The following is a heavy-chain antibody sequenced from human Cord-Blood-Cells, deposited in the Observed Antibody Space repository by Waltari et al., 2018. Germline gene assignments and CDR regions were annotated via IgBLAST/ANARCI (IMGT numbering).Heavy chain of an antibody. Sequence: QVQLQQWGAGLLKPSETLSLTCAVYGGSFSGYYWSWIRQPPGKGLEWIGEINNSGSTNYNPSLKSRVTIAVDTSKNQFSLKLSSVTAADTAVYYCARRRYFDLWGRGTLVTVSS. CDR2: INNSGST. CDR1: GGSFSGYY. V-gene: IGHV4-34*01. CDR3: ARRRYFDL. J-gene: IGHJ2*01.